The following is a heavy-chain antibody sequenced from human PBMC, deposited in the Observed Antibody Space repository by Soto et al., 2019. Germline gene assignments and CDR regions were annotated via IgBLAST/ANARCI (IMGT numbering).Heavy chain of an antibody. V-gene: IGHV3-33*01. D-gene: IGHD6-13*01. J-gene: IGHJ6*02. CDR2: IWYDGSNK. Sequence: GGSLRLSCAASGFTFSSYGMHWVRQAPGKGLEWVAVIWYDGSNKYYADSVKGRFTISRDNSKNTLYLQMNSLRAEDTAVYYCARDTGSLNHYSYYGMDVWGQGTTVTVSS. CDR1: GFTFSSYG. CDR3: ARDTGSLNHYSYYGMDV.